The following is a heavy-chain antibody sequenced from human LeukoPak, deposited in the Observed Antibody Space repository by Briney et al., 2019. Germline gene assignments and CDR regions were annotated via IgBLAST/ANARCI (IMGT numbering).Heavy chain of an antibody. D-gene: IGHD2-8*02. CDR1: GFTFSSYS. J-gene: IGHJ6*02. Sequence: GGSLRLSCAASGFTFSSYSMNWVRQAPGKGLEWVSSISSSSSYIYYADSVKGRSTISRDNAKNSLYLQMNSLRAEDTAVYYCARVRLLRGVYYGMDVWGQGTTVTVSS. V-gene: IGHV3-21*01. CDR3: ARVRLLRGVYYGMDV. CDR2: ISSSSSYI.